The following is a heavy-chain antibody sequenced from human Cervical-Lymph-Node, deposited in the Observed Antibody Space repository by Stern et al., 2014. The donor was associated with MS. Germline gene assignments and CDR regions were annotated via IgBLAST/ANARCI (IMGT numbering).Heavy chain of an antibody. J-gene: IGHJ4*02. CDR2: INPSGGGT. CDR1: GYTFRSYH. D-gene: IGHD6-19*01. Sequence: MQLVESGAEVKKPGASVKVSCKASGYTFRSYHMHWVRQAPGQGLEWLGTINPSGGGTTYAQKFQGRVTMTSDTSTSTVYMELSSLRSGDTALFYCTRDSGNTGWYYFDYWGQGTLVTVSS. V-gene: IGHV1-46*01. CDR3: TRDSGNTGWYYFDY.